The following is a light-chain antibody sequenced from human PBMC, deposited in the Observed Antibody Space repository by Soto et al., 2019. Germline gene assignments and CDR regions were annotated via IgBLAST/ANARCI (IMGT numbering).Light chain of an antibody. V-gene: IGKV3-20*01. CDR1: QSVSSSY. CDR3: QQYGSSPWT. J-gene: IGKJ1*01. Sequence: EIVLTQSPGTLSLSPGERATLSCRASQSVSSSYLARYQQKPGQAPRLLIYGTSTRATGIPDRFSGSGSGTDFTLTISRLEPEDFAVYYCQQYGSSPWTVGQGTKVEFK. CDR2: GTS.